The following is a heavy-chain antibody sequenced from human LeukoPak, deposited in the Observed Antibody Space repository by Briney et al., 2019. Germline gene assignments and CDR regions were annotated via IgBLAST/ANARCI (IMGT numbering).Heavy chain of an antibody. Sequence: GASVTVSCKASGYTFTSYYMHWVRQAPGQGLEWMGIINPSGGSTSYAQKFQGRVTITADKSTSTAYMELSSLRSEDTAVYYCARPDYGGNLGDAFDIWGQGTMVTVSS. CDR1: GYTFTSYY. V-gene: IGHV1-46*01. J-gene: IGHJ3*02. D-gene: IGHD4-23*01. CDR3: ARPDYGGNLGDAFDI. CDR2: INPSGGST.